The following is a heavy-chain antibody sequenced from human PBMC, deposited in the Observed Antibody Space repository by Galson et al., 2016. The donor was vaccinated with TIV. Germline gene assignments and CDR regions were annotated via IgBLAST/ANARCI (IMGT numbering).Heavy chain of an antibody. J-gene: IGHJ4*02. Sequence: SVKVSCKAAGYTFTDYFIHWVRQGPGQGLEWMGIINPSGGGTTYAQNFQGRLIMTGDTSTSTVYMELSSLRSEDTAVYYCARTQSCGGDCYYFDYRGQGALVTVSS. V-gene: IGHV1-46*01. D-gene: IGHD2-21*02. CDR3: ARTQSCGGDCYYFDY. CDR1: GYTFTDYF. CDR2: INPSGGGT.